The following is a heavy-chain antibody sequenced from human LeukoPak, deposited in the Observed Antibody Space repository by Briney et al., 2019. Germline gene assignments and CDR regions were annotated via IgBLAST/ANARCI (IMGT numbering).Heavy chain of an antibody. Sequence: GASVKVSCKASRCTFIGYCIHWVRQAPGQGLEWMGWINPNSGDTNYAQRFQGRVTMTRDTSISTAYLELSRLTSNDTAVYYCARDRSTGASTGTLYWFDPWGQGTLVTVSS. J-gene: IGHJ5*02. CDR1: RCTFIGYC. D-gene: IGHD6-13*01. CDR2: INPNSGDT. CDR3: ARDRSTGASTGTLYWFDP. V-gene: IGHV1-2*02.